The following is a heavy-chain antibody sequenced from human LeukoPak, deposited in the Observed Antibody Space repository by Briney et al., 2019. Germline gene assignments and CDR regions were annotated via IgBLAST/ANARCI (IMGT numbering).Heavy chain of an antibody. Sequence: PGGSLRLSCAASGFTVSSNYMSWVRQAPGKGLEWVSVIYNGGSTYYADSVKGRFTISRHNSKNTLDLQMNSLRPEDTAVYYCARDGRYCIITSCYGYYGMDVWGQGTTVTVTS. CDR2: IYNGGST. D-gene: IGHD2-2*01. V-gene: IGHV3-53*04. J-gene: IGHJ6*02. CDR3: ARDGRYCIITSCYGYYGMDV. CDR1: GFTVSSNY.